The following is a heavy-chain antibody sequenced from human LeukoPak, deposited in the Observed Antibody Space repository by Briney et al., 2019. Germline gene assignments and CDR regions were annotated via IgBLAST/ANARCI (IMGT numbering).Heavy chain of an antibody. CDR1: GYTFTVCG. CDR3: ARDRGYCTNAVCPADY. Sequence: ASVNVSCKSSGYTFTVCGFSWMRHGPGQGLEWMGWISTYNGNTNLEQKLHGRVTMTTDTSTSTDYMELRSLRSDDTAVDYCARDRGYCTNAVCPADYWGQGTLVTVSS. V-gene: IGHV1-18*01. CDR2: ISTYNGNT. J-gene: IGHJ4*02. D-gene: IGHD2-8*01.